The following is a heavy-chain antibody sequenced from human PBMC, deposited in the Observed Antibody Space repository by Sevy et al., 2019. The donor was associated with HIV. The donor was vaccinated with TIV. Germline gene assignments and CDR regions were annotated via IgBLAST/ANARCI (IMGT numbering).Heavy chain of an antibody. V-gene: IGHV4-39*01. J-gene: IGHJ6*02. D-gene: IGHD2-2*01. CDR1: GGSISSSSYY. CDR3: ARHGQVDGCISTSCYEAYYFHGMDV. CDR2: ISYSGST. Sequence: SETLSLTCTVSGGSISSSSYYWGWIRQPPGKGLEWIGSISYSGSTYYNPSLKSRVTISVDTSKNQFSLKLSSVTAADTAVYYCARHGQVDGCISTSCYEAYYFHGMDVWGQGTTVTVSS.